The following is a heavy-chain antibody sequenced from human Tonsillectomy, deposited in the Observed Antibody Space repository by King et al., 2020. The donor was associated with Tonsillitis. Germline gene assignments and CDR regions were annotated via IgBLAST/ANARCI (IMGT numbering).Heavy chain of an antibody. Sequence: QLVQSGGGVVQPGKSLRLSCAAFGFTFSSYGMHWVRQAPGKGLEWVAVIWYDGSNKYYTDSVKGRFTISRDNSKNTLYLQMNSLRAEDTALYYCARDRNIAAAGPYWDFDLWGRGTLVTVSS. V-gene: IGHV3-33*01. D-gene: IGHD6-13*01. CDR2: IWYDGSNK. CDR3: ARDRNIAAAGPYWDFDL. CDR1: GFTFSSYG. J-gene: IGHJ2*01.